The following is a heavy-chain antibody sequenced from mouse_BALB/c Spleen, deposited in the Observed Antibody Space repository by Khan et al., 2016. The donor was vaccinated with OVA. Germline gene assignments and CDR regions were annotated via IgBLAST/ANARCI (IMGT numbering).Heavy chain of an antibody. CDR1: GYAFSNYW. D-gene: IGHD2-14*01. CDR2: IYPGDGDT. CDR3: ARSGYDSFAY. Sequence: QVQLQQSGAELVRPGSSVKISCKASGYAFSNYWMNWVKQRPGQGLEWIGQIYPGDGDTSFNGKFRGKATLTADKSSSTAYMQLSSLTSEDSAVYFCARSGYDSFAYWGQGTLVTVSA. J-gene: IGHJ3*01. V-gene: IGHV1-80*01.